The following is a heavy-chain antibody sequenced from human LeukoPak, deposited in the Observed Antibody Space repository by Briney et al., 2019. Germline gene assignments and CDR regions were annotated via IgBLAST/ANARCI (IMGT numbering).Heavy chain of an antibody. CDR2: IIPNSGGT. J-gene: IGHJ5*02. CDR1: GYTFTDYY. V-gene: IGHV1-2*02. CDR3: ARGLGVTTWNWLDP. D-gene: IGHD4-11*01. Sequence: ASVKVSCKASGYTFTDYYIHWVRQAPGQGLEWMGWIIPNSGGTIYAQKFQGRVTMTRDTSISTAYMELSRLRSDDTAVYYCARGLGVTTWNWLDPWGQGTLVTVSS.